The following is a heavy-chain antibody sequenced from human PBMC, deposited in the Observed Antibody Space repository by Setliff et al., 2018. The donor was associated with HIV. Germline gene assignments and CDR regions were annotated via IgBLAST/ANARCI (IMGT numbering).Heavy chain of an antibody. CDR2: IIPILDTT. Sequence: SVKVSCKASGYIFTSYLISWVRKAPGRGLEWIGTIIPILDTTNYAQKFQDRVTITTDESTSTAYMELRSLTSEDTAVYYCARDLDEAVKDADNYVPLDLWGQGTLVTVSS. J-gene: IGHJ5*02. V-gene: IGHV1-69*11. CDR1: GYIFTSYL. CDR3: ARDLDEAVKDADNYVPLDL. D-gene: IGHD3-16*01.